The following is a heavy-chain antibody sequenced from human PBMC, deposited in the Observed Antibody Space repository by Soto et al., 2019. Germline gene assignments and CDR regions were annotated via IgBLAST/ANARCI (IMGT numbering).Heavy chain of an antibody. V-gene: IGHV3-30*18. J-gene: IGHJ6*04. D-gene: IGHD6-19*01. CDR1: GFTFSSYG. CDR2: ISYDGSNK. CDR3: AKAPTGYSSGWYAFGYYGMDV. Sequence: QVQLVESGGGVVQPGRSLRLSCAASGFTFSSYGMHWVRQAPGKGLEWVAVISYDGSNKYYADSVKGRFTISRDNSKNSMYLQMNSLRAEDTAVYYWAKAPTGYSSGWYAFGYYGMDVWGKGTTVIVSS.